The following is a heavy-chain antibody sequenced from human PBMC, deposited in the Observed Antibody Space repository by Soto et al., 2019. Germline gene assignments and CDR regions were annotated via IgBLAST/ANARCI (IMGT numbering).Heavy chain of an antibody. CDR2: IYHGGST. J-gene: IGHJ4*02. D-gene: IGHD3-22*01. CDR3: ARYLPDYYDSSGYKPELVYFDY. Sequence: SETLSLTCTVSDDSISSTRWWSWVRQSPGKGLEWIGDIYHGGSTTHNPSLKSRVAISIDTSKNQFSLKLSSVTAADTAVYYCARYLPDYYDSSGYKPELVYFDYWGQGTLVTVSS. V-gene: IGHV4-4*02. CDR1: DDSISSTRW.